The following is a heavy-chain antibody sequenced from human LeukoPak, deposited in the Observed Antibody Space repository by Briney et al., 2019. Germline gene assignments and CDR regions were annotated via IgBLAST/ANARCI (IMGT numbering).Heavy chain of an antibody. J-gene: IGHJ4*02. CDR1: GGSISSGGYY. D-gene: IGHD3-16*01. Sequence: PSETLSLTCTVSGGSISSGGYYWSWIRQPPGKGLEWIGSIYYSGSTHYNPSLKSRVIISVDTSKNQFSLILSSVTAADTAVYYCARMSLRGGRFDYWGQGTLVTVSS. CDR3: ARMSLRGGRFDY. CDR2: IYYSGST. V-gene: IGHV4-39*07.